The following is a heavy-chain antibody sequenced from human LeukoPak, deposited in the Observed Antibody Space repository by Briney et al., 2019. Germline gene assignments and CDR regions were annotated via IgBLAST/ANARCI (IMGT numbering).Heavy chain of an antibody. Sequence: GGSLRLSCAASGFTFSSYGMHWVRQAPGKGLEWVALISYDGSNEYYADSVKGRFTISRDNSKNTLYLQMNSLRAEDTAVYYCAKDLYYGSGSYYNNNQNYWGQGTLVTVSS. CDR3: AKDLYYGSGSYYNNNQNY. CDR1: GFTFSSYG. CDR2: ISYDGSNE. J-gene: IGHJ4*02. V-gene: IGHV3-30*18. D-gene: IGHD3-10*01.